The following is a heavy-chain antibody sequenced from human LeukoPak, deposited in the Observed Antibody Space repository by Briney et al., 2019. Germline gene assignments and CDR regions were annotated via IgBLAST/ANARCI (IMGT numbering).Heavy chain of an antibody. J-gene: IGHJ4*02. CDR2: VSIGGTGT. CDR3: AKDFGVTGAEIFDY. V-gene: IGHV3-23*01. D-gene: IGHD2-8*01. Sequence: PGGSLRLSCAASGFTFSAHAMSWVRQAPGKGLEWVSTVSIGGTGTYYTDSVQGRFTISRDNSKNMVFLQMNSLGVDDTAIYYCAKDFGVTGAEIFDYWGQGTLVTVSS. CDR1: GFTFSAHA.